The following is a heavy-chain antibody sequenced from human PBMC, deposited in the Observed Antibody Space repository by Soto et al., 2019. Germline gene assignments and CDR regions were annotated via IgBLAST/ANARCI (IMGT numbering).Heavy chain of an antibody. V-gene: IGHV4-59*01. D-gene: IGHD3-22*01. Sequence: SETLSLTCTVSGGSISSYYWSWIRQPPGKGLEWIGYIYYSGSTNYNPSLKSRVTISVDTSKNQFSLKLSSVTAADTAVYYCARIRDYYDSSGYYAASGAFDIWGQGTMVTVSS. J-gene: IGHJ3*02. CDR1: GGSISSYY. CDR3: ARIRDYYDSSGYYAASGAFDI. CDR2: IYYSGST.